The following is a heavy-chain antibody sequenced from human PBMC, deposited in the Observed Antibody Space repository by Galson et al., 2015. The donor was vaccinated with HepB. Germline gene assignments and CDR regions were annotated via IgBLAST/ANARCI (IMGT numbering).Heavy chain of an antibody. J-gene: IGHJ6*02. CDR3: AITTYYYYGMDV. CDR1: GFSLSNARMG. Sequence: PALVKPTQTLTLTCTVSGFSLSNARMGVSWIRQPPGKALEWLAHIFSNDEKSYSTSLKSRLTISKDTSKSQVVLTMTNMDPVDTATYYCAITTYYYYGMDVWGQGTTVAVSS. CDR2: IFSNDEK. D-gene: IGHD3-22*01. V-gene: IGHV2-26*01.